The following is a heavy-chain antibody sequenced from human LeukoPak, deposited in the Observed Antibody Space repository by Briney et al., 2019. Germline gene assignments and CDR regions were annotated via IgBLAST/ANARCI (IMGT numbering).Heavy chain of an antibody. CDR2: INQAVSET. CDR1: RLTFSRYR. V-gene: IGHV3-7*01. CDR3: ARDLRRPYGSGSYYNGVRFDP. D-gene: IGHD3-10*01. J-gene: IGHJ5*02. Sequence: GGTLRLSCAASRLTFSRYRISCVRQAPGKGVEWVANINQAVSETYYVDSVKGRFTISRDNAKSSLYLQMNSLRAEDTAVYYCARDLRRPYGSGSYYNGVRFDPWGQGTLVTVSS.